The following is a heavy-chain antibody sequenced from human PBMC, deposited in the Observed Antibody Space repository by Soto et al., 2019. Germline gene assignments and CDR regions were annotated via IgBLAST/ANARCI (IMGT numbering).Heavy chain of an antibody. J-gene: IGHJ6*02. CDR1: GGSFSGYY. Sequence: SETLSLTCAVYGGSFSGYYWSWIRQPPGKGLEWIGEINHSGSTNYNPSLKSRVTISVDTSKNQFSLKLSSVTAADTAVYYCARSLYYYGSGTAFYYGMDVWGQGTTVTVSS. V-gene: IGHV4-34*01. D-gene: IGHD3-10*01. CDR3: ARSLYYYGSGTAFYYGMDV. CDR2: INHSGST.